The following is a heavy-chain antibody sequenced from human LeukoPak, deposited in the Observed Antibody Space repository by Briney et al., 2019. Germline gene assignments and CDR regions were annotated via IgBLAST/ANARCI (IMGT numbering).Heavy chain of an antibody. CDR2: ISYDGSNK. D-gene: IGHD6-13*01. V-gene: IGHV3-30-3*01. Sequence: PGRSLRLSCAASGFTFSSYAMHWVRQAPGKGLEWVAVISYDGSNKYYADSVKGRFTISRDNSKNTLYLQMNSLRAEDTAVYYCASGKARIAAAGTFDYWGQGTLVTVSS. CDR1: GFTFSSYA. J-gene: IGHJ4*02. CDR3: ASGKARIAAAGTFDY.